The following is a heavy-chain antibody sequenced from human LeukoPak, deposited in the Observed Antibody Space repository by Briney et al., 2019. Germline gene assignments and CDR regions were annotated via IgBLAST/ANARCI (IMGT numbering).Heavy chain of an antibody. V-gene: IGHV4-39*01. CDR3: ARRVWGSCFYY. D-gene: IGHD3-16*01. CDR2: IYYSGST. J-gene: IGHJ4*02. Sequence: SETLSLTCTVSGGSISGSGYYWGWIRQPPGKGLEWIGSIYYSGSTYYNPSLKSRVTISVDTSKNQFSLKLSSVTAADTAVYYCARRVWGSCFYYWGQGTLVTVSS. CDR1: GGSISGSGYY.